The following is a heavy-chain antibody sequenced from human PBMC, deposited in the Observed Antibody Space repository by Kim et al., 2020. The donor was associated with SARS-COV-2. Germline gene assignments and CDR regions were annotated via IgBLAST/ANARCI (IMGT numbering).Heavy chain of an antibody. CDR3: ARHPPSGYSS. CDR1: GFIYSNYA. CDR2: ISRSSTTI. Sequence: GGSLRLSCAASGFIYSNYAMNWVRQAPGKGLEWVAYISRSSTTIYYADSVKGRFTISRDNAENALYLQMDSLRVEDTAVYYCARHPPSGYSSWGQGILVIVPT. J-gene: IGHJ5*02. D-gene: IGHD4-4*01. V-gene: IGHV3-48*04.